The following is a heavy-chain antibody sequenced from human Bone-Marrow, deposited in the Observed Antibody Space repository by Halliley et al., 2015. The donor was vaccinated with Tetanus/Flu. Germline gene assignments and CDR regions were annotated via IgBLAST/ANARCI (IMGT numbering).Heavy chain of an antibody. CDR2: GYYIGSP. J-gene: IGHJ4*02. V-gene: IGHV4-59*01. CDR3: VTGAGWLPDY. D-gene: IGHD5-12*01. Sequence: GKGLELIGYGYYIGSPNFNPPLKSRVTMSRDTSKNRFSLNLSSVTAADTAVYYCVTGAGWLPDYWGQGTLVTVS.